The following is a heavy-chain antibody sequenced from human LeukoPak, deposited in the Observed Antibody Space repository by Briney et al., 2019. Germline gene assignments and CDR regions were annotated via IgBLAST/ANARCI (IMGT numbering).Heavy chain of an antibody. CDR3: AKWGDYDVLTGYYVPDY. CDR2: ILGSGGST. V-gene: IGHV3-23*01. Sequence: GASLRPSCAASGFTFSNYAMSWVRQAPGEGLEWVSAILGSGGSTYYADSVKGRFTVSRDNSKSTLYLQMNSLRAEDTALYHCAKWGDYDVLTGYYVPDYWGQGTLVTVSS. J-gene: IGHJ4*02. D-gene: IGHD3-9*01. CDR1: GFTFSNYA.